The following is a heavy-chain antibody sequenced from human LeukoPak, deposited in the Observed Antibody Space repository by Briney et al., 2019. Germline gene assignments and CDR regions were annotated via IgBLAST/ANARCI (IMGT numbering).Heavy chain of an antibody. CDR3: ASLHLWLEGGDY. CDR2: IRYDGSNK. V-gene: IGHV3-30*02. J-gene: IGHJ4*02. D-gene: IGHD5-18*01. CDR1: GFTFSSYS. Sequence: GGSLRLSCAASGFTFSSYSMNWVRQAPGKGLEWVAFIRYDGSNKYYADSVKGRFTISRDNSKNTLYLQMNSLRAEDTAVYYCASLHLWLEGGDYWGQGTLVTVSS.